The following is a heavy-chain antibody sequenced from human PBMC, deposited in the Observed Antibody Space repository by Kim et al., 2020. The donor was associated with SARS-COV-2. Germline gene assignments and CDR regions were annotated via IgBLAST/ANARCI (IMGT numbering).Heavy chain of an antibody. D-gene: IGHD2-2*03. V-gene: IGHV3-74*01. Sequence: VQGRFPISRDNAKNTLYLQMNSLRADDTAIYYCVRDPGYCTSSSCSVSDHWGQGTLVTVSS. CDR3: VRDPGYCTSSSCSVSDH. J-gene: IGHJ4*02.